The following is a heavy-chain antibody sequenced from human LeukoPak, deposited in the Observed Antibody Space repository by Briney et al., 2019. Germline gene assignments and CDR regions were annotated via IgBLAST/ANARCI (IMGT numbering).Heavy chain of an antibody. CDR2: INPSGGST. J-gene: IGHJ3*02. D-gene: IGHD6-13*01. V-gene: IGHV1-46*01. CDR3: ASWGAAGIHAFDI. Sequence: IINPSGGSTSYAQKFQGRVTMTRDPSTSTVYMELSSLRSEDTAVYYCASWGAAGIHAFDIWGQGTMVTVSS.